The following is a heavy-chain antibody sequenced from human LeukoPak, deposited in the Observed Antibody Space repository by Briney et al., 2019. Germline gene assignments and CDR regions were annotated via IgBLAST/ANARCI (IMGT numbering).Heavy chain of an antibody. CDR2: ISSGSSYI. J-gene: IGHJ5*02. V-gene: IGHV3-21*01. D-gene: IGHD6-6*01. CDR3: ARPPFEYSSSSGWFDP. CDR1: GFTFSSFS. Sequence: GGSLRLSCAASGFTFSSFSMNWVRQAPGKGLEWVSSISSGSSYIYYADSVKGRFTISRDNAKNSLYLQMNSLRAEDTAVYYCARPPFEYSSSSGWFDPWGQGTLVTVTS.